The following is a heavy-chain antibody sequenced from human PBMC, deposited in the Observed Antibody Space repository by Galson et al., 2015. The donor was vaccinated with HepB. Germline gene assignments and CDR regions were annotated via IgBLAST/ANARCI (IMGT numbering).Heavy chain of an antibody. Sequence: SLRLSCAASGVTVSSNYMTWVRQGPGKGLEWVSVLYSGGTTVYADSVKGRFTISRDNSKNKLYLQMDSLRAEDTAVYYCARGRVNTLDFDFWGQGTLVTVSS. J-gene: IGHJ4*02. D-gene: IGHD3-22*01. CDR3: ARGRVNTLDFDF. V-gene: IGHV3-66*01. CDR1: GVTVSSNY. CDR2: LYSGGTT.